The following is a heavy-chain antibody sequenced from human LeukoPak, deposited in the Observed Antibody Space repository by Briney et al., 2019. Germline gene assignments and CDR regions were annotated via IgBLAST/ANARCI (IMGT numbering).Heavy chain of an antibody. V-gene: IGHV3-48*03. J-gene: IGHJ4*02. D-gene: IGHD1-7*01. CDR2: ISSSGNTV. Sequence: GGSLRLSYAASGFTFSSYEMNWVRQAPGKGLEWVSYISSSGNTVYYADSVKGRFTISRDNAKNSLYLQMNSLRAEDTAVYYCARNWNWDYYFDYWGQGTLVTVSS. CDR1: GFTFSSYE. CDR3: ARNWNWDYYFDY.